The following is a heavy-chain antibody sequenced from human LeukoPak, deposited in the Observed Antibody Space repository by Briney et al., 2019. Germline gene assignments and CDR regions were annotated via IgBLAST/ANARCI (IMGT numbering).Heavy chain of an antibody. V-gene: IGHV3-21*01. CDR2: ISSSSSYI. Sequence: GGSLRLSCAASGFTFSSYSMNWVRQAPGKGLEWVSSISSSSSYIYCADSVKGRFTISRDNAKNSLYLQMNSLRAEDTAVYYCARDHRITMVRGVTGMDVWGQGTTVTVSS. D-gene: IGHD3-10*01. CDR1: GFTFSSYS. CDR3: ARDHRITMVRGVTGMDV. J-gene: IGHJ6*02.